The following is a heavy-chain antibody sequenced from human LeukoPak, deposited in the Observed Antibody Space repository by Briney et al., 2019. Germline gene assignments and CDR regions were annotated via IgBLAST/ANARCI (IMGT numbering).Heavy chain of an antibody. Sequence: GGSLRLSCAASGFTFSSYGMHWVRQAPGKGLEWVAVICYDGSNKYYADSVKGRFTFSRDNSKNTLYLQMNSLRAEDTAVYYCARDRGGDIPFDYWGQGTLVTVSS. J-gene: IGHJ4*02. CDR2: ICYDGSNK. CDR3: ARDRGGDIPFDY. V-gene: IGHV3-33*01. D-gene: IGHD2-21*02. CDR1: GFTFSSYG.